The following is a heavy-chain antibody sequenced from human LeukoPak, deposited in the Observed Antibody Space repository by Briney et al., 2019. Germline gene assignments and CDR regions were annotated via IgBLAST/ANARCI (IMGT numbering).Heavy chain of an antibody. CDR2: IYSSGTT. V-gene: IGHV4-39*07. D-gene: IGHD3-3*01. J-gene: IGHJ3*02. Sequence: PSETLSLTCTVSGGSMSSSTYFWGWVRQSPGKGLDWIGKIYSSGTTFYNPSLESRVAISIDTSKNQFSLKVTSVTAADTAVYYCARATAPITIFGVVIDPVDAFDIWGQGTMVTVSS. CDR1: GGSMSSSTYF. CDR3: ARATAPITIFGVVIDPVDAFDI.